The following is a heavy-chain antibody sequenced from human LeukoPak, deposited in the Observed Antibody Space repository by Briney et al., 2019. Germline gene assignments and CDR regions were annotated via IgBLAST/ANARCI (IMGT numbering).Heavy chain of an antibody. CDR2: IRGSGVGT. CDR1: GFTFSNYA. CDR3: ARDGSVAGPDY. J-gene: IGHJ4*02. V-gene: IGHV3-23*01. D-gene: IGHD6-19*01. Sequence: GGSLRLSCAASGFTFSNYAMVWVRQTPGKRLEWVSAIRGSGVGTDYADSVKGRFTISRDNSKNTLFLQMNSLRVEDTAVYYCARDGSVAGPDYWGQGTLVTVSS.